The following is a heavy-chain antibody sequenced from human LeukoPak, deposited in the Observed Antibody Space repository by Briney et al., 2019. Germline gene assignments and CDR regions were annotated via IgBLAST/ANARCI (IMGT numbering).Heavy chain of an antibody. CDR3: ARESSGYGFDF. D-gene: IGHD3-22*01. CDR1: GFSVSSNH. Sequence: PGGSLRLSCAASGFSVSSNHMSWVRQAPGKGLEWVSVIYSGGSPFYADSVKGRLTISRDNSKNILYLQMNSLRPEDTALYYCARESSGYGFDFWGQGTLVTVSS. J-gene: IGHJ4*02. CDR2: IYSGGSP. V-gene: IGHV3-66*02.